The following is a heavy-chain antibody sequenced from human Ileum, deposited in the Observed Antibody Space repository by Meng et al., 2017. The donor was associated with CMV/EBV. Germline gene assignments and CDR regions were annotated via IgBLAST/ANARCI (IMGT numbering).Heavy chain of an antibody. Sequence: HGRLQAWGAGLLTPSGTLSLTCGVYGGSFSGYDWGWIRQVPGKGLEWIGEFNHYGSTNYNPSLKSRVTISVDTSKNQFSLNLSSVTAADTAVYYCASGKSNLEYWGQGTLVTVSS. V-gene: IGHV4-34*01. J-gene: IGHJ4*02. D-gene: IGHD4-11*01. CDR3: ASGKSNLEY. CDR2: FNHYGST. CDR1: GGSFSGYD.